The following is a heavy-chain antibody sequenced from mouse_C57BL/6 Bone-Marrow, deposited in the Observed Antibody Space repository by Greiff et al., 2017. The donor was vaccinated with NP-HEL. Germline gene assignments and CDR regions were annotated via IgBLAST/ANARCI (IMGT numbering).Heavy chain of an antibody. V-gene: IGHV5-16*01. Sequence: EVNLVESEGGLVQPGSSMKLSCTTSGFTFSDYYMAWVRQVPEKGLDWVANINYDGSSTYYLDSLKSRFIISRDNAKNILYLQMSSLKSEDTATYYCASEGGLRRRTYAMDYWGQGTSVTVSS. J-gene: IGHJ4*01. CDR1: GFTFSDYY. CDR2: INYDGSST. CDR3: ASEGGLRRRTYAMDY. D-gene: IGHD2-4*01.